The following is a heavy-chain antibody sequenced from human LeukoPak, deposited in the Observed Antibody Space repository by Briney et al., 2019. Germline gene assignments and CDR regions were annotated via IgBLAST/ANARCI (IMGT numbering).Heavy chain of an antibody. CDR2: ISGDGSGT. V-gene: IGHV3-74*01. J-gene: IGHJ4*02. CDR1: GFTLRNYW. Sequence: QPGGSLRLSCAASGFTLRNYWMHWVRQVPGRGLVWVSGISGDGSGTNYADSVKGRFPISRDNAKNTVYLQINNLRAQDTAVYFCARYSSSSGGPSYYLDYWGQGTLATVSS. CDR3: ARYSSSSGGPSYYLDY. D-gene: IGHD6-6*01.